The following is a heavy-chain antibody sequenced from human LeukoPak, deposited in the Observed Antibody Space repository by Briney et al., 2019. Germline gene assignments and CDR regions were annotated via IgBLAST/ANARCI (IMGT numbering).Heavy chain of an antibody. J-gene: IGHJ5*01. Sequence: GGSLRLSCAASGFTFSNYWMTWVRQAPGKGLEWVAHIKEDGGEEYHVDPVKGRFTISRDNAKNSLYLQMNSLSPEDTALFYCAKYAFGGAPVYDSWGQGTLVTVPS. CDR1: GFTFSNYW. CDR2: IKEDGGEE. CDR3: AKYAFGGAPVYDS. D-gene: IGHD2/OR15-2a*01. V-gene: IGHV3-7*03.